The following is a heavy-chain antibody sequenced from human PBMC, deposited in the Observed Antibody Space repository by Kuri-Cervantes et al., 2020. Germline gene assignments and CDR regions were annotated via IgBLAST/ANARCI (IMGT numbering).Heavy chain of an antibody. CDR3: ARGSWEGWFDP. J-gene: IGHJ5*02. CDR2: IYYSGST. Sequence: SETLSLTCTVSGGSISSGGYYWSWIRQHPGKGLEWIGYIYYSGSTYYNPSLKSRVTISVDTSKNQFSLKLSSVTAADTAVYYCARGSWEGWFDPWGQGTLVTVPS. V-gene: IGHV4-31*03. D-gene: IGHD2-15*01. CDR1: GGSISSGGYY.